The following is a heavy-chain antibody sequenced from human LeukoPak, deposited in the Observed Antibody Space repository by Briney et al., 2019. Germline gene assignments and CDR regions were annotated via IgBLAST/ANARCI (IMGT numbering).Heavy chain of an antibody. CDR1: GLTFSSNW. Sequence: GGSLRLSCAACGLTFSSNWMHWVRQAPGKGLVWVSRINSDGTSTSYADSVKGRFTISRDNAKNTLYLQMNSLRAEDTAVYYCARGGGIVGATWPSLVDYWGQGTLVTVSS. CDR2: INSDGTST. V-gene: IGHV3-74*01. D-gene: IGHD1-26*01. CDR3: ARGGGIVGATWPSLVDY. J-gene: IGHJ4*02.